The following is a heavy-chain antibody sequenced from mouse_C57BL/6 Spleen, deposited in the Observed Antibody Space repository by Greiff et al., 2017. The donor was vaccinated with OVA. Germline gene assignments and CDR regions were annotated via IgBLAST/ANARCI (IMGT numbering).Heavy chain of an antibody. Sequence: QVQLQQSGAELARPGASVKLSCKASGYTFTSYGISWVKQRTGQGLEWIGEIYPRSGNTYYNEKFKGKATLTADKSSSTAYMELRSLTSEDSAVYFCASALYGSYGLDYWGKGTTLTVSS. CDR1: GYTFTSYG. J-gene: IGHJ2*01. V-gene: IGHV1-81*01. CDR3: ASALYGSYGLDY. CDR2: IYPRSGNT. D-gene: IGHD1-1*02.